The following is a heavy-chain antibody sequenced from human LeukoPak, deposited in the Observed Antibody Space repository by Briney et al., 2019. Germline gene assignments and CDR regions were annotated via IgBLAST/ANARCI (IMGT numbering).Heavy chain of an antibody. V-gene: IGHV3-48*03. D-gene: IGHD3-22*01. CDR2: ISSSGSTI. Sequence: GGSLRLSCAASGFTFSSYEMNWVRQAPGKGLEWVSYISSSGSTIYYADSVKGRFTISRDNAKNSLYLHMNSLRAEDTADYYCARWNGYDSSGYYYVFDYWGQGTLVPVSS. J-gene: IGHJ4*02. CDR1: GFTFSSYE. CDR3: ARWNGYDSSGYYYVFDY.